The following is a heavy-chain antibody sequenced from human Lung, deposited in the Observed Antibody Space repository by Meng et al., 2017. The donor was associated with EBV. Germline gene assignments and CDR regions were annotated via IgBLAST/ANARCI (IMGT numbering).Heavy chain of an antibody. V-gene: IGHV3-74*01. D-gene: IGHD6-25*01. CDR3: SRDLVGSDDD. CDR2: TNENGRIT. Sequence: GESGGDYCRPARSLRLSWAASGFTFSSYWMHWVRQAPGKGLEWVSRTNENGRITTYADSVKGRFTISRDNTKNILYLQMNSLRAEDTAVYFCSRDLVGSDDDWGQGTLVTVSS. J-gene: IGHJ4*02. CDR1: GFTFSSYW.